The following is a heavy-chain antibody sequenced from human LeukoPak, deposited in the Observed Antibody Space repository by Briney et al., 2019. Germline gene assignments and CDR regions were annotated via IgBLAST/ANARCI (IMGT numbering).Heavy chain of an antibody. D-gene: IGHD6-6*01. J-gene: IGHJ4*02. Sequence: SETLSLTCAVYGGSFSGYYWSWIRQPAGKGLEWIGRIYTSGSTNYNPSLKSRVTMSVDTSKNQFSLKLSSVTAADTAVYYCASWAREQLFAFDYWGQGTLVTVSS. CDR2: IYTSGST. V-gene: IGHV4-59*10. CDR3: ASWAREQLFAFDY. CDR1: GGSFSGYY.